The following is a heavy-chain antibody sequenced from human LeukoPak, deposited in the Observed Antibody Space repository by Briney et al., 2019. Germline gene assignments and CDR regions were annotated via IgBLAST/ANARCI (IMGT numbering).Heavy chain of an antibody. D-gene: IGHD3-22*01. CDR1: GGSFSGYY. CDR2: INHSGST. Sequence: SETLSLTCADYGGSFSGYYWSWIRQPPGKGLEWIGEINHSGSTNYNPSLKSRVTISVDTSKNQFSLKLSSVTAADTAVYYCASLGSSGYYGYWGQGTLVTVSS. CDR3: ASLGSSGYYGY. V-gene: IGHV4-34*01. J-gene: IGHJ4*02.